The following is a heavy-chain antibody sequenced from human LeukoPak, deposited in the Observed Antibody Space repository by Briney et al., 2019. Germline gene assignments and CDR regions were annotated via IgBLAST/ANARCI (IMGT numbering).Heavy chain of an antibody. D-gene: IGHD3-10*02. V-gene: IGHV3-48*03. CDR1: GFTFRSFE. CDR3: AELGITMIGGV. Sequence: PGGSLRLSCAASGFTFRSFEKNWGPQAPGKGRGWVSYISSSGSTIYYADSVKGRFTISRDNAKNSLYLQMNSLRAEDTAVYYCAELGITMIGGVWGKGTTVTISP. J-gene: IGHJ6*04. CDR2: ISSSGSTI.